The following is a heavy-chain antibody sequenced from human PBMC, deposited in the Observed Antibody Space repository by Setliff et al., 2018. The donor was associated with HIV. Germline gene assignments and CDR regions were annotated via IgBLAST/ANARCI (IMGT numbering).Heavy chain of an antibody. CDR1: GYTFTNYW. CDR2: IYPGDSDT. Sequence: PGESLKISCKGSGYTFTNYWIAWVRQMPGKGLEWMGIIYPGDSDTRYSPSFQGQVTISADESISTAYLQWSSLKASDTAVYYCAKDYRGYYYDSSGYHYGGIDSWGQGTLVTVS. CDR3: AKDYRGYYYDSSGYHYGGIDS. V-gene: IGHV5-51*01. D-gene: IGHD3-22*01. J-gene: IGHJ4*02.